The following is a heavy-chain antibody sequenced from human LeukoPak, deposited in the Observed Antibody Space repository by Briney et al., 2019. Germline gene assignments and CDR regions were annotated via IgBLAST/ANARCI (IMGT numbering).Heavy chain of an antibody. CDR1: GYTFTSYY. CDR3: ARGPFTIFGVVKVRNYGMDV. J-gene: IGHJ6*02. CDR2: INPNSGGT. Sequence: ASVKVSCKASGYTFTSYYMHWVRQAPGQGLEWMGWINPNSGGTNYAQKFQGWVTMTRDTSISTAYMELSRLRSDDTAVYYCARGPFTIFGVVKVRNYGMDVWGQGTTVTVSS. V-gene: IGHV1-2*04. D-gene: IGHD3-3*01.